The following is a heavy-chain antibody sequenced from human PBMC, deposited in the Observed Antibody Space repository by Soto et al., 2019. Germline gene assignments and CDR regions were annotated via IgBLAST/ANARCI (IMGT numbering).Heavy chain of an antibody. V-gene: IGHV3-74*01. J-gene: IGHJ4*02. CDR1: GFTFSKYW. Sequence: EVHLVESGGGLVQPGGSLRLSCAASGFTFSKYWFHWVRQTPGKGLMWVSRIDPYDTGITYADSVKGRFTISIDNAKNTLYLQMNRMTAKETSVYPCERDMPGADNYLCQGTMITVSS. CDR2: IDPYDTGI. CDR3: ERDMPGADNY. D-gene: IGHD1-26*01.